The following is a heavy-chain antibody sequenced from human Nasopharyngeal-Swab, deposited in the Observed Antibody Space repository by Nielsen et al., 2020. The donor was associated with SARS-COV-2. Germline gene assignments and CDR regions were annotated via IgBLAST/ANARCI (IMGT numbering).Heavy chain of an antibody. J-gene: IGHJ6*02. CDR2: ISSSSSYI. CDR3: ARDGGKGLDYYYYYGMDV. V-gene: IGHV3-21*01. CDR1: GFTFSSYS. Sequence: LSLTCAASGFTFSSYSMNWVRQAPGKGLEWVSSISSSSSYIYYADSVKGRFTISRDNAKNSLYLQMNSLRAEDTAVYYCARDGGKGLDYYYYYGMDVWGQGTTVTVSS. D-gene: IGHD3-16*01.